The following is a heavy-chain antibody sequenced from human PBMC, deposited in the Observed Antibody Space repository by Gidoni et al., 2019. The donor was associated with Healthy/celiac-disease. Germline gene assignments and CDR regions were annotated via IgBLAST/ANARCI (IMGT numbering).Heavy chain of an antibody. Sequence: QVQLQQWGAGLLKPSETLSLTCAVYGGSFSGYYWSWIRQPPGKGLEWIGEINHSGSTNYNPSLKSRVTISVDTSKNQFSLKLSSVTAADTAVYYCARVPMVRGNHWYFDLWGRGTLVTVSS. CDR2: INHSGST. V-gene: IGHV4-34*01. J-gene: IGHJ2*01. CDR3: ARVPMVRGNHWYFDL. CDR1: GGSFSGYY. D-gene: IGHD3-10*01.